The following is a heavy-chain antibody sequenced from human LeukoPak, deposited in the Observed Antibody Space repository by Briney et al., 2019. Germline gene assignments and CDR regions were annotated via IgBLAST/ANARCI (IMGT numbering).Heavy chain of an antibody. V-gene: IGHV1-69*13. CDR1: GGTFSSYA. Sequence: VASVKVSCKASGGTFSSYAISWVRLAPGQGLEWTGGIIPIFGTANYAQKFQGRVTITADESTSTAYMELSSLRSEDTAVYYCARGVYGSSGFSFDYWGQGTLVTVSS. J-gene: IGHJ4*02. CDR3: ARGVYGSSGFSFDY. D-gene: IGHD6-19*01. CDR2: IIPIFGTA.